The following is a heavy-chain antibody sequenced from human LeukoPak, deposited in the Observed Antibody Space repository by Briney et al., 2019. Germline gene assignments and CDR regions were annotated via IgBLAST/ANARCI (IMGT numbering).Heavy chain of an antibody. V-gene: IGHV1-18*01. CDR3: ARDPGQYYDILTGYYTPYYFDY. CDR1: GYTFTSYG. CDR2: ISTYNGDT. J-gene: IGHJ4*02. D-gene: IGHD3-9*01. Sequence: ASVKVSCKGSGYTFTSYGISWVRQAPGQGLEWMGWISTYNGDTDYAQKLQGRVTMTADTSTSTAYMEMRSLRSDDTAVYYCARDPGQYYDILTGYYTPYYFDYWGQGTLVTVSS.